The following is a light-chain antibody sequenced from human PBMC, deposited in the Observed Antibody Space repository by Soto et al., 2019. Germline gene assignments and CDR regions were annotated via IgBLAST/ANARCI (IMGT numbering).Light chain of an antibody. CDR2: AAS. CDR3: QQSYSPLWGT. V-gene: IGKV1-39*01. Sequence: DIQMTQSPSSLSAYVGDRVTITCRASQNINNYLNWYQQKPGKAPKLLIYAASSLQSGVPSRFSGSGSGTDFTLTIGSLQPEDFATYYCQQSYSPLWGTCGQGTKVEIK. CDR1: QNINNY. J-gene: IGKJ1*01.